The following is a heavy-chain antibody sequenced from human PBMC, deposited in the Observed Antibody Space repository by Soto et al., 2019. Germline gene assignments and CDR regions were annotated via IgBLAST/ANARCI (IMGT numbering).Heavy chain of an antibody. V-gene: IGHV3-23*01. J-gene: IGHJ6*02. D-gene: IGHD1-26*01. Sequence: GSLRLSCAASGFTFSNFALTWVRQAPGEGLEWVSGITHSGDSTYYADSVKGRFTISRDNSRNTQYLQMNSLRAEDTAVYYCAKSIVEAQSGPRYYGLDVWGQGTTVTVSS. CDR3: AKSIVEAQSGPRYYGLDV. CDR2: ITHSGDST. CDR1: GFTFSNFA.